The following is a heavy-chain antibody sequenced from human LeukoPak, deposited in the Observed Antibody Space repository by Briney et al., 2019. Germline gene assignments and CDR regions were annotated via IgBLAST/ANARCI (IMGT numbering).Heavy chain of an antibody. CDR2: IKQDGSEK. V-gene: IGHV3-7*01. CDR3: ARVGDFWSGDTDAFDI. CDR1: GFTFSSYW. Sequence: GGSLRLSCAASGFTFSSYWMSWVRQAPGEGLEWVANIKQDGSEKYYVDSVKGRFTISRDNAKNSLYLQMNSLRAEDTAVYYCARVGDFWSGDTDAFDIWGQGTMVTVSS. J-gene: IGHJ3*02. D-gene: IGHD3-3*01.